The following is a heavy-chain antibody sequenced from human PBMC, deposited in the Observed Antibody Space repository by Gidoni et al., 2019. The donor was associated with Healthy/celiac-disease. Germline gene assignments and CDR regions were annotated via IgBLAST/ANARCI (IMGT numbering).Heavy chain of an antibody. V-gene: IGHV3-23*01. CDR2: IIGSGGST. CDR3: AKLYGYSNDAGRFDP. Sequence: EVQLLESGGGLVQPGGSLRLSCAASGSTFSSYAVSWVRPDPGQGLEWVSAIIGSGGSTYYADSVEGRFTISRDNSKNTLYLQMNSLRAEDTAVYYCAKLYGYSNDAGRFDPWGQGTLVTVSS. CDR1: GSTFSSYA. D-gene: IGHD4-4*01. J-gene: IGHJ5*02.